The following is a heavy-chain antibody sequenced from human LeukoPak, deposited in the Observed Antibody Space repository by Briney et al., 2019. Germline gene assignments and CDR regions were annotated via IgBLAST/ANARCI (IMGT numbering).Heavy chain of an antibody. CDR3: ARALGPYCSGGSCPCYY. Sequence: GRSLRLSCAASGFTLSSYGMHWVRQAPGKGLEWVADIWYDGTNKYYADSVKGRFTISRDNSKNTLYLKMNSLRAEDTAVYYCARALGPYCSGGSCPCYYWGQGTLVTVSS. V-gene: IGHV3-30*19. CDR2: IWYDGTNK. CDR1: GFTLSSYG. D-gene: IGHD2-15*01. J-gene: IGHJ4*02.